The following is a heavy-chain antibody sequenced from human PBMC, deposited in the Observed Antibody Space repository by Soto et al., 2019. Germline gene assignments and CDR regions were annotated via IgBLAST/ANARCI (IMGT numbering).Heavy chain of an antibody. D-gene: IGHD2-2*01. CDR3: ARDVPPIVVVPAPGVYYGMDV. CDR1: GYTFTSYG. J-gene: IGHJ6*02. Sequence: GASVKVSCKASGYTFTSYGISWVRQAPGQGLEWMGWISAYNGNTNYAQKLQGRVTMTTDTSTSTAYMELRSLRSDDTAVYYCARDVPPIVVVPAPGVYYGMDVWGQGTTVTVSS. CDR2: ISAYNGNT. V-gene: IGHV1-18*01.